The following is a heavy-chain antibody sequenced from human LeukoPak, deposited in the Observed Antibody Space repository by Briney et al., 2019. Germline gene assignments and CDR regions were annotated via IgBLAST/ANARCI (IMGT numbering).Heavy chain of an antibody. Sequence: ETLSLTCTVSGGSIGNYYWSWLRQPPGKGLEWIGHIYSSGSTNYNPSLRSRLTISVGTSTSQLSLKLTSVTAADTAVYYCARHKPTGSYPLELWGQGTLVTVSS. D-gene: IGHD3-10*01. J-gene: IGHJ4*02. CDR3: ARHKPTGSYPLEL. CDR1: GGSIGNYY. V-gene: IGHV4-59*08. CDR2: IYSSGST.